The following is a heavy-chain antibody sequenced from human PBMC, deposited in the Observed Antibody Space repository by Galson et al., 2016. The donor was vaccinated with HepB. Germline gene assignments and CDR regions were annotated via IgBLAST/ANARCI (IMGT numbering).Heavy chain of an antibody. CDR2: TNSDGSST. Sequence: SLRLSCAASGFTFSSYWMHWVRQAPGKGLVWVSRTNSDGSSTTYADSVKGRFTISRDNAKNTLYLQMNSLSAEDTAVYYCARAPTRYYGGNSGHLFDSWGQGTLVTVSS. D-gene: IGHD4-23*01. V-gene: IGHV3-74*01. CDR1: GFTFSSYW. CDR3: ARAPTRYYGGNSGHLFDS. J-gene: IGHJ4*02.